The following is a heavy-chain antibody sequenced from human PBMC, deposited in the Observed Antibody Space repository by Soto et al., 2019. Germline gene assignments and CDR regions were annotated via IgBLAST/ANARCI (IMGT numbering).Heavy chain of an antibody. CDR1: GFIFSNYA. CDR2: IRGSGGPT. Sequence: DVQLLESGGDLVQPGGSLRLSCAASGFIFSNYAMSWVRQAPGKGLEWVSLIRGSGGPTNYADSVKGRFTVSRDNSKNILLLQMNSLRAEEPAVYYCVKDFRVGYDWTHDWGQGTLVTVSS. CDR3: VKDFRVGYDWTHD. D-gene: IGHD5-12*01. V-gene: IGHV3-23*01. J-gene: IGHJ4*02.